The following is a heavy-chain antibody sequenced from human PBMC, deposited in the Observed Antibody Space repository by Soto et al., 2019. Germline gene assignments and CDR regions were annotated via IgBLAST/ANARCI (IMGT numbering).Heavy chain of an antibody. V-gene: IGHV1-18*01. J-gene: IGHJ6*04. CDR1: GYAFRNYG. CDR3: ARDGRKELWVERLNSMDV. Sequence: QVQLVQSGPEMKKPGASVKVSFKASGYAFRNYGISWVRKAPGEGLEWVGWFSGYNGQAKAAQKFWGRVTLSTDTSTNTGYMELRSLRSDDTAVYDCARDGRKELWVERLNSMDVWGKGTTVTVSS. D-gene: IGHD1-1*01. CDR2: FSGYNGQA.